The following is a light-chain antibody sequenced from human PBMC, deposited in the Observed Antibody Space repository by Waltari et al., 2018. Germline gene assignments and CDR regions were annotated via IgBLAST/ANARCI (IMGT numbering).Light chain of an antibody. J-gene: IGLJ2*01. CDR1: SRRSYY. Sequence: SSELTQDPAVSVAWGQTVRITCQGDSRRSYYATWYQQKPGQPPVLVIHGKNNRPSGIPARFSGSSSGNTASLTITGAQAEDEADYYCNSRDSSGNHLNVVFGGGTKLTVL. V-gene: IGLV3-19*01. CDR3: NSRDSSGNHLNVV. CDR2: GKN.